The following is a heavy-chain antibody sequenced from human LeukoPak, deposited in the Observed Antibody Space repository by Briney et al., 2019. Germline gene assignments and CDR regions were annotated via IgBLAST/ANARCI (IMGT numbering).Heavy chain of an antibody. CDR3: ARDRGAYFDY. Sequence: PGRSLRLSCAASGFTFSSYGMHWVRQAPGKGLEWVAVIRYDGSNKYYADSVKGRFTISRDNSKNTLYLQMNSLRAEDTAVYYCARDRGAYFDYWGQGTLVTVSS. V-gene: IGHV3-33*01. J-gene: IGHJ4*02. CDR2: IRYDGSNK. CDR1: GFTFSSYG. D-gene: IGHD3-10*01.